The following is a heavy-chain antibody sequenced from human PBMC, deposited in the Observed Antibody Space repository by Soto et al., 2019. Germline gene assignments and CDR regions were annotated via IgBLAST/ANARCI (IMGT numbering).Heavy chain of an antibody. CDR3: VKAVYLLDFDY. J-gene: IGHJ4*02. D-gene: IGHD1-20*01. CDR1: GFTFSSYA. CDR2: ISGTGGNT. V-gene: IGHV3-23*01. Sequence: GGSLRLSCAASGFTFSSYAMTWVRQAPGKGLEWVSTISGTGGNTYYADSVKGRFTISRDNSKNAVYLQMNSLRAEDTAVYYCVKAVYLLDFDYWGQGTLVTVSS.